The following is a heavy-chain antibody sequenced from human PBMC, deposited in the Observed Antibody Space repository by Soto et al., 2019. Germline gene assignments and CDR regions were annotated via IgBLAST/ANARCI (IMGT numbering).Heavy chain of an antibody. J-gene: IGHJ4*02. CDR2: IYYSGST. V-gene: IGHV4-30-4*01. CDR3: AKGVYYGSGSSHFDY. Sequence: SETLSLTCTVSGGSISSGDYYWSWIRQPPGKGLEWIGYIYYSGSTYYNPSLKSRVTISVDTSKNQFSLKLSSVTAADTAVYYCAKGVYYGSGSSHFDYWGQGTLVTVSS. D-gene: IGHD3-10*01. CDR1: GGSISSGDYY.